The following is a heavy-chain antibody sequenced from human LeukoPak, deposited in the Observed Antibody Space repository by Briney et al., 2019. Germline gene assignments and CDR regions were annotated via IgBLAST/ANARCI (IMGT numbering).Heavy chain of an antibody. J-gene: IGHJ4*02. D-gene: IGHD1-14*01. V-gene: IGHV4-39*01. CDR2: IYNSGST. CDR1: GVSITSATTFY. CDR3: VRHAHNPTFDF. Sequence: SEALSLTCTVSGVSITSATTFYWAWVRQPPGKGLEWIGDIYNSGSTYYNPSLKSRVTMSEGTSKNQFSLKLSSVTAADTAVYYCVRHAHNPTFDFWGQGTLVTVSS.